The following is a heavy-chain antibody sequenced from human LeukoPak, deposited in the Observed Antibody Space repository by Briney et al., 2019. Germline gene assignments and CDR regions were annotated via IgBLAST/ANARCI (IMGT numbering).Heavy chain of an antibody. CDR1: GFSVNGYV. V-gene: IGHV3-23*01. D-gene: IGHD6-19*01. CDR3: TKDLMTGFSSGWYFAY. Sequence: GGSLRLSCEGSGFSVNGYVMSWVRRAPGKGLEWIAVTGGSDDNTHYADSVKGRFTISRDNSENRLFLQMNSLRPDDSALYYCTKDLMTGFSSGWYFAYWGQGTLVTVSS. J-gene: IGHJ4*02. CDR2: TGGSDDNT.